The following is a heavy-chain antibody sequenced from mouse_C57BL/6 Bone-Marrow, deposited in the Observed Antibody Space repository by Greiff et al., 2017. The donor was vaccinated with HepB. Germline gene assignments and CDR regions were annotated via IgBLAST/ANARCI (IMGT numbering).Heavy chain of an antibody. Sequence: VQLQQPGAELVRPGTSVKLSCKASGYTFTSYWMHWVKQRPGQGLEWIGVIDPSDSYTNSNQKFKGKATLTVDTSSSTAYMQLSSLTSEDSAVYYCASYGNSFAYWGQGTLVTVSA. V-gene: IGHV1-59*01. CDR1: GYTFTSYW. CDR2: IDPSDSYT. CDR3: ASYGNSFAY. D-gene: IGHD2-1*01. J-gene: IGHJ3*01.